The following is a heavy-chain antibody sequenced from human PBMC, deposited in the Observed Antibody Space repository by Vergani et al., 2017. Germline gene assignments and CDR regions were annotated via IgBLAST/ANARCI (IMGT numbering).Heavy chain of an antibody. CDR3: AKDAGGGLDY. CDR2: IRYDGSDK. J-gene: IGHJ4*02. V-gene: IGHV3-30*02. CDR1: GFTFSRYG. Sequence: QVQLVESGGGVVQPGGSLRLSCAASGFTFSRYGMHWVRQAPGKGLEWVTFIRYDGSDKYYADSVKGRFTISRDNSNNTLYLQMNSLRAEDTAVYYCAKDAGGGLDYWGQGTLVTVSS. D-gene: IGHD3-10*01.